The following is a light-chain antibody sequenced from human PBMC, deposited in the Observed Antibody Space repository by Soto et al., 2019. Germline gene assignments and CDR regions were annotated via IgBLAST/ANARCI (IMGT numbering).Light chain of an antibody. CDR1: QSISSW. V-gene: IGKV1-39*01. J-gene: IGKJ1*01. Sequence: DIQMTQSPSTLSASVGDRVTITCLASQSISSWLAWYQQKPGKAPKLLISAASSVQSGVPSRFRGSGSGTEFTLTISSLQPEDFATYYCQQSYSTTWTFGQGTKVDIK. CDR3: QQSYSTTWT. CDR2: AAS.